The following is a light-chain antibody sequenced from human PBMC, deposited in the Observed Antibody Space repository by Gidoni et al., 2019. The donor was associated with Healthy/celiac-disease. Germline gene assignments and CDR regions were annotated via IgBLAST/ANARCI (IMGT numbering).Light chain of an antibody. CDR2: GAS. J-gene: IGKJ3*01. CDR3: QQYNNWPPIFT. V-gene: IGKV3-15*01. CDR1: QSVSSN. Sequence: EIVMTQSPATLSVSPGERATLSCRASQSVSSNLAWYQQKPGQAPRLLIYGASDRSTGIPAKCSGSGSGREFTLTISSLQSEDFAVYYGQQYNNWPPIFTFGPGTKVDIK.